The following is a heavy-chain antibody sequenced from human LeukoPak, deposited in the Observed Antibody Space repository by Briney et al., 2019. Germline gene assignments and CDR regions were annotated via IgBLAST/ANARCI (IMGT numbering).Heavy chain of an antibody. D-gene: IGHD3-10*01. Sequence: PGGSLGLSCAASGFTFSSYSMNWVRQAPGKGLEWVSYISSSGNTIYYADSVKGRFTISRDNAKNSLYLQMNSLTAEDTAVYYCAGPQGVIIPPDAFDIWGQGTMVTVSS. V-gene: IGHV3-48*04. CDR2: ISSSGNTI. CDR1: GFTFSSYS. J-gene: IGHJ3*02. CDR3: AGPQGVIIPPDAFDI.